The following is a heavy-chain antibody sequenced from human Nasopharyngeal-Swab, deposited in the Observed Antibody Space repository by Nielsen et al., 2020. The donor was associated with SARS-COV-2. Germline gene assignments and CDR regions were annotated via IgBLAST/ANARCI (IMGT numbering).Heavy chain of an antibody. CDR2: IYYSGST. D-gene: IGHD5-24*01. CDR3: ARRGGYNHFDY. J-gene: IGHJ4*02. V-gene: IGHV4-61*10. Sequence: SETLSLTCTVSGGSISSGSYYWSWIRQPAGKGLEWIGYIYYSGSTNYNPSLKSRVTISVDTSKNQFSLKLSSVTAADTAVYYCARRGGYNHFDYWGQGTLVTVSS. CDR1: GGSISSGSYY.